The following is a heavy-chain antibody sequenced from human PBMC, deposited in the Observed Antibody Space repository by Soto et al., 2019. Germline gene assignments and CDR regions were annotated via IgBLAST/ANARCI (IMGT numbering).Heavy chain of an antibody. CDR2: INHSGST. D-gene: IGHD3-3*01. V-gene: IGHV4-34*01. CDR1: GGSFSGYY. J-gene: IGHJ6*03. Sequence: SETLSLTCAVYGGSFSGYYWSWIRQPPGKGLEWIGEINHSGSTNYNPSLKSRVTISVDTSKNQFSLKLSSVTAADTAIYYCARGVSNYDFWSGYSHYYYYMDVWGKGTTVTVSS. CDR3: ARGVSNYDFWSGYSHYYYYMDV.